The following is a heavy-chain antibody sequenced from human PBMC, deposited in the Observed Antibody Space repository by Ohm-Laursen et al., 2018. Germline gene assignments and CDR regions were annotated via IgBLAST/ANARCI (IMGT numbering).Heavy chain of an antibody. CDR1: EVTDSPNY. D-gene: IGHD5-12*01. CDR3: AKEADVDNGAFDI. CDR2: LYNGGFT. V-gene: IGHV3-53*01. J-gene: IGHJ3*02. Sequence: SLRLSCSASEVTDSPNYMSWVRQAPGKGLECVAILYNGGFTYYADSVKGRFTISRDNSKNTLYLQMNSLRAEDTAVYYCAKEADVDNGAFDIWGQGTMVTVSS.